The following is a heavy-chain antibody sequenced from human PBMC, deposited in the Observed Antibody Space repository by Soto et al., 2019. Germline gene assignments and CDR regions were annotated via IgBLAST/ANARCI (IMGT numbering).Heavy chain of an antibody. Sequence: PGGSLRLSCAASGFTFSSYGMHWVRQAPGKGLEWVAVISYDGSNKYYADSVKGRFTISRDNSKNTLYLQMNSLRADDTAVYYCSRDEGQIYYMDVWGKGTTVTVSS. CDR3: SRDEGQIYYMDV. CDR1: GFTFSSYG. J-gene: IGHJ6*03. CDR2: ISYDGSNK. V-gene: IGHV3-30*03.